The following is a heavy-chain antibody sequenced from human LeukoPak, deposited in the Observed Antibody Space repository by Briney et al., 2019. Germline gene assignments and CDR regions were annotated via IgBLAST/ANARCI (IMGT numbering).Heavy chain of an antibody. V-gene: IGHV3-74*01. Sequence: GGSLRLSCAASGFTFSSYWMHWVRQAPGKGLVWVSRINSDGSSTSYADSVKGRFTISRDNSKNTLYLQMNSLRAEDTAVYYCARGGDSSSPLFDYWGQGTLVTVSS. D-gene: IGHD6-6*01. CDR2: INSDGSST. J-gene: IGHJ4*02. CDR3: ARGGDSSSPLFDY. CDR1: GFTFSSYW.